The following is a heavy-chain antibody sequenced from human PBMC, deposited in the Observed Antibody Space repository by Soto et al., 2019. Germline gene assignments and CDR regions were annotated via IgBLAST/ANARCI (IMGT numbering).Heavy chain of an antibody. Sequence: EVQLLESGGGLVQPGGSLRLSCVASGFTFSSYAMNWVRQAPGKGLEWVSGISGSGGSTYYADSVKGRFTISRDNSKNTLYLQMNSLRAEDTAVYYCALGVYSSVSSGGWGQGSLVTVSS. CDR2: ISGSGGST. CDR1: GFTFSSYA. J-gene: IGHJ4*02. V-gene: IGHV3-23*01. D-gene: IGHD6-13*01. CDR3: ALGVYSSVSSGG.